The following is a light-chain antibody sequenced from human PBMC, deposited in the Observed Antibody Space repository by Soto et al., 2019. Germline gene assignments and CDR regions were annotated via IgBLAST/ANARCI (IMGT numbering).Light chain of an antibody. Sequence: DIVMTQTPLSSPVTLGQPASISCRSSQSLVHSDGNTYLSWLQQRPGQPPRLLIYNISNLFSGVPDPFSGSEAVTDFTLTISRLEAEHFGLYYCLQPPHFPPYTFGQGTQLQIK. CDR1: QSLVHSDGNTY. V-gene: IGKV2-24*01. CDR2: NIS. CDR3: LQPPHFPPYT. J-gene: IGKJ2*01.